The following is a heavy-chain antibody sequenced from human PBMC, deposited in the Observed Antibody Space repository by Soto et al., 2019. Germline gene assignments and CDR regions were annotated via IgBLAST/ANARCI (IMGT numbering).Heavy chain of an antibody. CDR3: AKDRGYGSLGYCSGGSCYYFDY. J-gene: IGHJ4*02. D-gene: IGHD2-15*01. CDR1: GFTFSSYG. CDR2: ISYDGSNK. Sequence: QVQLVESGGGVVQPGRSLRLSCAASGFTFSSYGMHWVRQAPGKGLEWVAVISYDGSNKYYADSVKGRLTISRDNSKNTLYVQRNSLRAEDTAVYYCAKDRGYGSLGYCSGGSCYYFDYWGQGTLVTVSS. V-gene: IGHV3-30*18.